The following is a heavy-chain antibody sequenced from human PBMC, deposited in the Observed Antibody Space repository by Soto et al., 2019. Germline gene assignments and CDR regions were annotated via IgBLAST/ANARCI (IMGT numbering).Heavy chain of an antibody. D-gene: IGHD3-22*01. Sequence: PGGSLRLSCAASGFTFSDHYMSWIRQAPGKGLEWVSYISSSSSYTNYADSVKGRFTISRDNAKNSLYLQMNSLRAEDTAVYYCAKVRDSSGSDYWGQGTLVTVSS. V-gene: IGHV3-11*06. J-gene: IGHJ4*02. CDR1: GFTFSDHY. CDR2: ISSSSSYT. CDR3: AKVRDSSGSDY.